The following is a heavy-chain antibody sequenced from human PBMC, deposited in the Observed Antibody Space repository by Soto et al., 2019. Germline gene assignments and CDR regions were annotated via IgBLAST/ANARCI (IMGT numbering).Heavy chain of an antibody. V-gene: IGHV1-18*01. J-gene: IGHJ4*02. CDR3: AKDGADRTAAVRGGY. CDR1: GYTFTNYG. D-gene: IGHD5-18*01. Sequence: QVHLVQSGPEVKKPGASVRVSCRASGYTFTNYGIGWVRQAPGQGLEWMGWINTYNGNTNYAQKFRGRLTMTTDTSTTTAYMELRSLKSDDTAMYYCAKDGADRTAAVRGGYWGQGTLVTVSS. CDR2: INTYNGNT.